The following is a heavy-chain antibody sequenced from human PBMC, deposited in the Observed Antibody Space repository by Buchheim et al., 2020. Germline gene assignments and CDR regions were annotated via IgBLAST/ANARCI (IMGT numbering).Heavy chain of an antibody. D-gene: IGHD6-19*01. CDR1: GFIFSTYG. V-gene: IGHV3-30*18. CDR2: MSYDGRNI. J-gene: IGHJ6*02. Sequence: QVQLVESGGGVVQPGRSLRLSCAASGFIFSTYGMHWARQAPGKGLEWVSVMSYDGRNIYYADSVKGRFTISRDNSKNKLYLQLNSLRAEDSAVYYCAKEVADDYYYYGMDVWGQGTT. CDR3: AKEVADDYYYYGMDV.